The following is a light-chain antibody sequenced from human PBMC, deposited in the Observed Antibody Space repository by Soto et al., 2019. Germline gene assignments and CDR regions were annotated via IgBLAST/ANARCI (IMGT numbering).Light chain of an antibody. J-gene: IGLJ1*01. V-gene: IGLV1-40*01. Sequence: QSVLTQPPSVSGAPGQRVTISCTGSSSNIGAGYDVHWYQQLPGTAPKLLIYGNNNRPSGVPDRFSGSKSGTSASLAITGLQAEDVADYYCQSYDSSLSGLYVFGTGTKLTVL. CDR1: SSNIGAGYD. CDR3: QSYDSSLSGLYV. CDR2: GNN.